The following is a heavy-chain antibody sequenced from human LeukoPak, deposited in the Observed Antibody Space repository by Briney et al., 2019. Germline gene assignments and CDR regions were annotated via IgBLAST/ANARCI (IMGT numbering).Heavy chain of an antibody. Sequence: ASVKVSCKASGCTFTSYYMHWVRQAPGQGLEWMGIINPSGGSTSYAQKFQGRVTMTRDTSTSTVYMELSSLRSEDTAVYYCATALCDSSGYYWGPNHSDAFDIWGQGTMVTVSS. CDR1: GCTFTSYY. V-gene: IGHV1-46*01. CDR2: INPSGGST. D-gene: IGHD3-22*01. J-gene: IGHJ3*02. CDR3: ATALCDSSGYYWGPNHSDAFDI.